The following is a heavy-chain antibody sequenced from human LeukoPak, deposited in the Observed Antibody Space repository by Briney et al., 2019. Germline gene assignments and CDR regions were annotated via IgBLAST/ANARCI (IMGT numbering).Heavy chain of an antibody. J-gene: IGHJ4*02. D-gene: IGHD3-10*01. Sequence: PGGSLRLSCAASGFTFGTYAMSWVRQPPGKGLEWVSSIDSSSGYISYADSVKGRFTISRDNTKNLLYLEMNSLRAEDTAMYFCVRDVGAVRGEVYFDYWGQGTLVTVSS. CDR1: GFTFGTYA. CDR2: IDSSSGYI. CDR3: VRDVGAVRGEVYFDY. V-gene: IGHV3-21*06.